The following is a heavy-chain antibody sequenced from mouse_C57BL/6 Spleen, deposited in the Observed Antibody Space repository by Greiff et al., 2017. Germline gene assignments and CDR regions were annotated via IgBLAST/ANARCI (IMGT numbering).Heavy chain of an antibody. CDR3: AREDYGSSPFAY. D-gene: IGHD1-1*01. CDR1: GFTFSSYA. V-gene: IGHV5-4*01. CDR2: ISDGGSYT. Sequence: EVKLVESGGGLVQPGGSLKLSCAASGFTFSSYAMSWVRQTPEKRLEWVATISDGGSYTYYPDNVKGRFTISRDNAKNNLYLQMSHLKSEDTAMYYCAREDYGSSPFAYWGQGTLVTVSA. J-gene: IGHJ3*01.